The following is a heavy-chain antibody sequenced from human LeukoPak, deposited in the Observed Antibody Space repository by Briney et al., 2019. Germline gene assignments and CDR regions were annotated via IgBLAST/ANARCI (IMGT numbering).Heavy chain of an antibody. V-gene: IGHV4-4*02. Sequence: SETLSLTCAVSGGSISSNNWWGWVRQPPGKGLEWIGEIYHSGSLNYNPSLKSRVTISVDKSRNHFSLNLSSVTAADTAVYYCARVNINNWHSCDYWGQGTLVTVSS. D-gene: IGHD1-1*01. CDR1: GGSISSNNW. CDR3: ARVNINNWHSCDY. CDR2: IYHSGSL. J-gene: IGHJ4*02.